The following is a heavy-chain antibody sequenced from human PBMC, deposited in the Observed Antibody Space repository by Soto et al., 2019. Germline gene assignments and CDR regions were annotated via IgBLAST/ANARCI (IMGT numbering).Heavy chain of an antibody. Sequence: GGSLRLSCAASGFTFSSYAMSWVRQAPGKGLEWVSAISGSGGSTYYADSVKGRFTISRDNSKNSLYLQMNSLRAEDTAVYYCARHYYDSSYFDYWGQGTLVTVSS. V-gene: IGHV3-23*01. J-gene: IGHJ4*02. D-gene: IGHD3-22*01. CDR2: ISGSGGST. CDR3: ARHYYDSSYFDY. CDR1: GFTFSSYA.